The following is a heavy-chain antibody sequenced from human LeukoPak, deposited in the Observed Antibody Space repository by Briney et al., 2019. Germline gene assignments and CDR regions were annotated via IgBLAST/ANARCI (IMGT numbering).Heavy chain of an antibody. J-gene: IGHJ4*02. V-gene: IGHV3-23*01. CDR3: AKDCWRRSSGGFDY. Sequence: GGSLRLSCAASGFTFSSYAMSWFRQAPGKGLEWVSAITGSGGSTYYADSVRGRFTISRDDSKNTLYLQMNSLRAEDTAVYYCAKDCWRRSSGGFDYWGQGTLVTVSS. CDR2: ITGSGGST. D-gene: IGHD6-6*01. CDR1: GFTFSSYA.